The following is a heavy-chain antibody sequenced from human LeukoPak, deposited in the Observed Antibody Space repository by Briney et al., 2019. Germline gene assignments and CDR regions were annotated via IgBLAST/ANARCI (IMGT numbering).Heavy chain of an antibody. D-gene: IGHD3-3*01. V-gene: IGHV3-64D*09. CDR3: VKGGGYYTDTIWD. CDR2: ISSNGGST. Sequence: GGSLRLSCSASGFTFSSYAMHWVRQAPGKGLEYVSAISSNGGSTYYADSVKGRFTISRDNSKNTLYLQMSSLRTEDTAVYYCVKGGGYYTDTIWDWGQGTLVTVSS. J-gene: IGHJ4*02. CDR1: GFTFSSYA.